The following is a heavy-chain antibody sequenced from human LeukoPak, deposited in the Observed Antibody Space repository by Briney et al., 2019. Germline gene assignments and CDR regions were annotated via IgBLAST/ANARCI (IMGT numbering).Heavy chain of an antibody. D-gene: IGHD3-10*01. Sequence: SQTLSLTCTVSGGSISSGNYFWNWIRQPAGKGLEWIGHVSTSGGTNYNPSLKSRVTMSVDTSKNQFSLKLTSVTAADTAVYYCARSRQASGLFSSWGQGTLVVVSS. V-gene: IGHV4-61*09. CDR1: GGSISSGNYF. CDR3: ARSRQASGLFSS. CDR2: VSTSGGT. J-gene: IGHJ5*02.